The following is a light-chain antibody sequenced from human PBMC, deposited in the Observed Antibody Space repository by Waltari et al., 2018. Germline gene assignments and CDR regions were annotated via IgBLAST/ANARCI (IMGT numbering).Light chain of an antibody. CDR1: SDDDGGYNY. CDR2: QVS. V-gene: IGLV2-8*01. CDR3: SSFAGSNAVL. Sequence: SALTQHPSASGYPGQSDTISCTGTSDDDGGYNYVTWYQQHPGKAPKFLIYQVSNRPSGVPDRFSGSKAGNTASLTVSGLQAEDEADYYCSSFAGSNAVLFGGGTKLTVL. J-gene: IGLJ2*01.